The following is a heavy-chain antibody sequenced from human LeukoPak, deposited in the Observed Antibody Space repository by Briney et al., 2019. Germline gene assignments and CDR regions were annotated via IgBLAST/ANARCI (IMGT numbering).Heavy chain of an antibody. CDR2: IYYSGST. CDR3: ARGGDDYGDYFDY. D-gene: IGHD4-17*01. J-gene: IGHJ4*02. V-gene: IGHV4-59*01. Sequence: TCXXXXGXISSYXXSWIRQPPGKGLEWIGYIYYSGSTNYNPSLKSRVTISVDTSKNQFSLKLSSVTAADTAVYYCARGGDDYGDYFDYWGQGTLVTVSS. CDR1: XGXISSYX.